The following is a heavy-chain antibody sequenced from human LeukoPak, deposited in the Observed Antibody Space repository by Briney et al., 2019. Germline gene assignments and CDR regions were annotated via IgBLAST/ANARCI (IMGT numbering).Heavy chain of an antibody. CDR1: RFTFSIYA. CDR2: ISYDGSNK. CDR3: ARETGSAVGSTDFDY. Sequence: GGSLRLSCAASRFTFSIYAIHWVRQAPGKGLEWVAVISYDGSNKYYADSVKGRFTISRDNSKNTLYLQMNSLRAEDTAVYYCARETGSAVGSTDFDYWGQGTLVTVSS. V-gene: IGHV3-30-3*01. D-gene: IGHD4-17*01. J-gene: IGHJ4*02.